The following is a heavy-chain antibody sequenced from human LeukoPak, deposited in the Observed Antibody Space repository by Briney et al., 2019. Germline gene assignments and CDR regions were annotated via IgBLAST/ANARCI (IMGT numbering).Heavy chain of an antibody. CDR1: GFSFSDYY. CDR3: ARFKFDSGSYRDDYFDY. J-gene: IGHJ4*02. V-gene: IGHV3-11*01. D-gene: IGHD3-10*01. CDR2: ISSSGSTI. Sequence: GGSLRLSCAASGFSFSDYYMSWICQAPGKGLEWVSYISSSGSTIYYADSVKGRFTVSRDNAKNSLYLQTNSLRAEDTAVYYCARFKFDSGSYRDDYFDYWGQGTLVTVSS.